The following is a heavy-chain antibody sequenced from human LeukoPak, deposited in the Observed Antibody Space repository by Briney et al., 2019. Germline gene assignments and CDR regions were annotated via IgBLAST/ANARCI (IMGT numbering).Heavy chain of an antibody. V-gene: IGHV4-39*07. CDR1: GGSSSSSSYY. Sequence: SETLSLTCTVSGGSSSSSSYYWGWIRQPPGKGLEWIGSIYYSGSTYYNPSLKSRVTITVDTSKNQFSLKLSSVTAADTAVYYGAREADSSGYLDAFDIWGQGTMVTVAS. CDR3: AREADSSGYLDAFDI. CDR2: IYYSGST. D-gene: IGHD3-22*01. J-gene: IGHJ3*02.